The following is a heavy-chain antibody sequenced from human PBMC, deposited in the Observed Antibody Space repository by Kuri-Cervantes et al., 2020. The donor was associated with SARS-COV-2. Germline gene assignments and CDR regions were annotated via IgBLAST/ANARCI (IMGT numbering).Heavy chain of an antibody. J-gene: IGHJ4*02. CDR1: GFTFSSYA. CDR3: ARGGHVVVIAPVDY. Sequence: GESLKISCAASGFTFSSYAMSWVRQAPGKGLEWVSAISGSGGSKYYADSVKGRFTISRDNSKNALYLQMNSLRAEDTAVYYCARGGHVVVIAPVDYWGQGTLVTVSS. CDR2: ISGSGGSK. D-gene: IGHD2-21*01. V-gene: IGHV3-23*01.